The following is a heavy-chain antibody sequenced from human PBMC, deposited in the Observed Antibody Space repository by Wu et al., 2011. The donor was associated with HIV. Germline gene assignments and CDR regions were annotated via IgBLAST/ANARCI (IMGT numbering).Heavy chain of an antibody. Sequence: QVQLVQSXAEVKSRGPXVKVLLQRASGYSFTDYYIQWVRQAPGQGLEWMGWINPNSGATNYATKFQGRVAMTRDTSISTAYMELYRLRSDDSAVYFCGRDHCISSGCYENHYYGMDVWGQGTTVTVSS. D-gene: IGHD2-2*01. CDR1: GYSFTDYY. CDR3: GRDHCISSGCYENHYYGMDV. CDR2: INPNSGAT. J-gene: IGHJ6*02. V-gene: IGHV1-2*02.